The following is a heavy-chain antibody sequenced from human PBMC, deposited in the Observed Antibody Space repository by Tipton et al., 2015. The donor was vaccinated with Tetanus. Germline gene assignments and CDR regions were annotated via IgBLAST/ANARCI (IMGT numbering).Heavy chain of an antibody. CDR2: IYNTGNA. J-gene: IGHJ4*02. Sequence: TLSLTCTVSGGSISSTNYYWGWIRQPPGKGLEYIGSIYNTGNAYYNPSLKSRVTISVDTYGNLFSLKLSSVTAADTAVYYCARGVTMIVVVNYFDYWGQGILVTVSS. CDR1: GGSISSTNYY. D-gene: IGHD3-22*01. CDR3: ARGVTMIVVVNYFDY. V-gene: IGHV4-39*07.